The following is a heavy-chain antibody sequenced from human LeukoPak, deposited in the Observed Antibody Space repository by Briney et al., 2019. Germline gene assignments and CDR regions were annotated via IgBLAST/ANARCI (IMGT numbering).Heavy chain of an antibody. CDR2: IYTSGST. V-gene: IGHV4-4*09. D-gene: IGHD6-13*01. J-gene: IGHJ6*03. Sequence: SETLSLTCTVSGGSISSYYWSWIRQPPGKGLEWIGYIYTSGSTIYNPSLKSRVTISVDTSKNQFSLKLSSVTAADTAVYYCARAGSWYYYYYYMDVWGKGTTVTVSS. CDR3: ARAGSWYYYYYYMDV. CDR1: GGSISSYY.